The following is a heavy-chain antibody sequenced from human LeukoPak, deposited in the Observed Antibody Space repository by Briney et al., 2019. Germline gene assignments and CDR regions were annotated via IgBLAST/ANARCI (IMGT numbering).Heavy chain of an antibody. V-gene: IGHV3-30*02. CDR3: ARVAAAGIIGAFDI. Sequence: GSLRLSFAGSGFTLSSFGLAWGRPGPGQGLGWGGFIRYDGSNKDYADSVKGRFSISRDTSKNSLYLQMNSLRAEDTAVYYCARVAAAGIIGAFDIWGQGTMVTVSS. CDR2: IRYDGSNK. D-gene: IGHD6-13*01. J-gene: IGHJ3*02. CDR1: GFTLSSFG.